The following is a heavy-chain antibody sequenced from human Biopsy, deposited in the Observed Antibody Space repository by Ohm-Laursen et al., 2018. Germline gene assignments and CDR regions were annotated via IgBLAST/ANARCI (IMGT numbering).Heavy chain of an antibody. D-gene: IGHD3-22*01. CDR2: IDPKTGDT. CDR1: GGTFSSYA. J-gene: IGHJ5*02. V-gene: IGHV1-2*02. CDR3: TRGGYYYDSLAYYYWFDP. Sequence: GASVKVSCKASGGTFSSYAISWVRQAPGQGLEWMGWIDPKTGDTNYAQKFQGRVTMTRDTSISTAYVDLSSLRSDDTAVYYCTRGGYYYDSLAYYYWFDPWGQGTLVTVSS.